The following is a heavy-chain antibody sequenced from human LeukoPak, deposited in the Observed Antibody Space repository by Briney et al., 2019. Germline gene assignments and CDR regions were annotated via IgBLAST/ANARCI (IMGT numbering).Heavy chain of an antibody. V-gene: IGHV1-2*02. D-gene: IGHD2-2*01. CDR1: GYTFTGYY. Sequence: GASVKVSCKASGYTFTGYYMHWVRQAPGQGLEWMGWINPNSGGTNYAQKFQGRVTMTRDTSISTAYMELSRLRSDDTAVYYCARVRHCSSTSCSNYYYYYYMDVWGKGTTVTVSS. CDR2: INPNSGGT. J-gene: IGHJ6*03. CDR3: ARVRHCSSTSCSNYYYYYYMDV.